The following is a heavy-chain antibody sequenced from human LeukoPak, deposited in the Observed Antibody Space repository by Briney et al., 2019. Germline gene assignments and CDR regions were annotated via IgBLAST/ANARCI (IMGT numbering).Heavy chain of an antibody. V-gene: IGHV4-39*01. CDR3: ARRGYDSSGYYYAY. Sequence: SETLSLTCTVSGGSISSSSYYWGWIRQPPGKGLEWIGSIYYSGSTYYNPSLKSRVTISVDTSKNQFSLKLSSVTAADTAVYYCARRGYDSSGYYYAYWGQGTLVTVSS. CDR2: IYYSGST. J-gene: IGHJ4*02. CDR1: GGSISSSSYY. D-gene: IGHD3-22*01.